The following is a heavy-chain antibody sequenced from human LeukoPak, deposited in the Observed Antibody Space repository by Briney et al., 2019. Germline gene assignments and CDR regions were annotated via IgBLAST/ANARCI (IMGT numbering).Heavy chain of an antibody. V-gene: IGHV3-23*01. CDR2: ISDSGGAT. CDR1: GLTFSSYA. CDR3: AKDRGDGYTRNFDS. D-gene: IGHD5-24*01. J-gene: IGHJ4*02. Sequence: GGSLRLSCAASGLTFSSYAMNWVRQAPGKGLQWVSSISDSGGATFYADSVKGRFTISRDNSKNTLYLQVNSLRAEDTAVYYCAKDRGDGYTRNFDSWGQGTLVTVSS.